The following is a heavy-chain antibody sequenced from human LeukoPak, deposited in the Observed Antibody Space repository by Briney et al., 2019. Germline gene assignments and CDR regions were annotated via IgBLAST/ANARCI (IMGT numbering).Heavy chain of an antibody. D-gene: IGHD2-2*01. CDR1: GFTFSSYS. CDR3: ASDIVVVPAAPS. Sequence: GGSLRLSCAASGFTFSSYSMNWVRQAPGKGLEWVSSISSSSSYIYYADSVKGRFTISRDNAKNSLYLQMNSLRAEDTAVYYCASDIVVVPAAPSWGQGTLVTVSS. J-gene: IGHJ5*02. CDR2: ISSSSSYI. V-gene: IGHV3-21*01.